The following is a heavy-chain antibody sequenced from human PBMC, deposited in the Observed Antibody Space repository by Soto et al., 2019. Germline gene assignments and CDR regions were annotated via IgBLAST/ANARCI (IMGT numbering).Heavy chain of an antibody. CDR1: GGSISSGGYY. CDR3: AREDYDSSGYYYVRWFDP. CDR2: IYYSGST. V-gene: IGHV4-31*03. Sequence: QVQLQESGPGLVKPSQTLSLTCTVSGGSISSGGYYWSWIRQHPGKGREWIGYIYYSGSTYYNPSLKSRVTISVDTSKNQFSLKLSSVTAADTAVYYCAREDYDSSGYYYVRWFDPWGQGTLVTVSS. J-gene: IGHJ5*02. D-gene: IGHD3-22*01.